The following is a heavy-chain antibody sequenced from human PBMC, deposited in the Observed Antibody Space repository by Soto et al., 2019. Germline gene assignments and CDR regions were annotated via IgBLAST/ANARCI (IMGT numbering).Heavy chain of an antibody. CDR3: AQTTPSIHWFDP. D-gene: IGHD1-1*01. CDR1: GFTFSSYA. CDR2: ISAGGGNT. J-gene: IGHJ5*02. V-gene: IGHV3-23*01. Sequence: GGSLRLSCAASGFTFSSYAMSWVRQAPGKGLEWISAISAGGGNTYYRDSVKGRFTISRDNSKNTLYLQMNSLRAEDTAVYFCAQTTPSIHWFDPWGQGTLVTVSS.